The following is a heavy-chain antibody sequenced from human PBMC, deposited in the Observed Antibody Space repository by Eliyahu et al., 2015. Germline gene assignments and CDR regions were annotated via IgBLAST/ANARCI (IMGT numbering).Heavy chain of an antibody. CDR3: AKDSSSEVFDY. J-gene: IGHJ4*02. CDR2: ISGSGGST. CDR1: GFTFSSXA. D-gene: IGHD6-6*01. V-gene: IGHV3-23*01. Sequence: EVQLLESGXXLVQPGGSLXLSCAASGFTFSSXAMXWVRQAPGKGLEWVSAISGSGGSTYYADSVKGRFTISRDNSKNTLYLQMNSLRAEDTAVYYCAKDSSSEVFDYWGQGTLVTVSS.